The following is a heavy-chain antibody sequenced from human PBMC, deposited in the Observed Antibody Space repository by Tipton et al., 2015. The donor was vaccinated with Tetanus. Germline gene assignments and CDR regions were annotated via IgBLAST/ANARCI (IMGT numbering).Heavy chain of an antibody. CDR2: IYYTALT. V-gene: IGHV4-31*03. Sequence: TLSLTCSVSGASINAGGYLWTWVRQHPGRGLEWIGNIYYTALTSYTPSLNSRVIISVDTSKNHCSLRLTSVTAADTAVYFCARGIPREPFYLDYWGQGKQVTVSS. CDR1: GASINAGGYL. CDR3: ARGIPREPFYLDY. J-gene: IGHJ4*02. D-gene: IGHD1-26*01.